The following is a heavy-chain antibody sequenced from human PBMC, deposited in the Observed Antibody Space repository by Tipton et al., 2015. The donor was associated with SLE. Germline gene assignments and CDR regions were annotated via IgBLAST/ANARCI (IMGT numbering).Heavy chain of an antibody. CDR1: GFTFTNVW. V-gene: IGHV3-15*07. CDR2: IKSKTDGGTT. D-gene: IGHD7-27*01. J-gene: IGHJ4*02. CDR3: TPPPWGSNFDC. Sequence: SLRLSCAASGFTFTNVWMNWVRQALGKGLEWVGRIKSKTDGGTTDYAAPVQGRFTISRDESKNTLYLQMNSLKTEDTAIYYCTPPPWGSNFDCWGQGTLVTVSS.